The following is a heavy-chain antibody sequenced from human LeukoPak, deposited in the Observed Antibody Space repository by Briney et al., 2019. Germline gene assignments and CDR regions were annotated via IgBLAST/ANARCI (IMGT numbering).Heavy chain of an antibody. CDR3: ARAAFAYYYDSSGYSYYFDY. J-gene: IGHJ4*02. V-gene: IGHV4-31*03. Sequence: SQTLSLTCTVSGGSISSGGYYWSWIRQHPGKGLEWIVYIYYSGSTYYNPSLKSRVTISVDTSKNQFSLKLSSVTAADTAVYYCARAAFAYYYDSSGYSYYFDYWGQGTLVTVSS. CDR1: GGSISSGGYY. CDR2: IYYSGST. D-gene: IGHD3-22*01.